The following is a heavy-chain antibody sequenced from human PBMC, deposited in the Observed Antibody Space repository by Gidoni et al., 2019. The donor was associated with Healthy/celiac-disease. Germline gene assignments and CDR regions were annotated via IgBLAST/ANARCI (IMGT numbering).Heavy chain of an antibody. Sequence: EVQLLDSGGGLVHPGVSLRPASASSGFTFSSYAMSWVLPATGKGLEWVSAISGSGGSTYYADSVEGRFTISRDNYKNTMYLQMNSLRAEDTAVYYCAKDNSNYGSWFDTWGQGTLVTVSS. D-gene: IGHD4-4*01. V-gene: IGHV3-23*01. CDR3: AKDNSNYGSWFDT. J-gene: IGHJ5*02. CDR2: ISGSGGST. CDR1: GFTFSSYA.